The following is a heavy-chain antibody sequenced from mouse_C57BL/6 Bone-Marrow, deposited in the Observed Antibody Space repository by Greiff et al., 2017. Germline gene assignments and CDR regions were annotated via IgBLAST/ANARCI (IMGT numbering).Heavy chain of an antibody. CDR3: AREGAYAMDY. V-gene: IGHV1-81*01. Sequence: VQLQQSGAELARPGASVKLSCKASGYTFTSYGISWVKQRTGQGLEWIGEIYPRSGNTYYNEKFKGKATLTADKSSSTAYMELRSLTSEDSSVYFCAREGAYAMDYWGQGTSVTVSS. CDR2: IYPRSGNT. J-gene: IGHJ4*01. CDR1: GYTFTSYG.